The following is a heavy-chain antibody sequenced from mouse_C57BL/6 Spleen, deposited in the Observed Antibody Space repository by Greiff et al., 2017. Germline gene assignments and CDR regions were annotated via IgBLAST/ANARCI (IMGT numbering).Heavy chain of an antibody. CDR1: GFTFSSYA. J-gene: IGHJ2*01. CDR2: ISDGGSYT. CDR3: ARDDFFDY. Sequence: EVKLMESGGGLVKPGGSLKLSCAASGFTFSSYAMSWVRQTPEKRLEWVATISDGGSYTYYPDNVKGRFTISRYNAKNNLYLQMSHLKSEDTAMYYCARDDFFDYWGQGTTLTVSS. V-gene: IGHV5-4*01.